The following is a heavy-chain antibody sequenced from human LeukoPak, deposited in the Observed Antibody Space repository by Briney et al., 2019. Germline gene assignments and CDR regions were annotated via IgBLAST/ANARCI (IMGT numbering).Heavy chain of an antibody. V-gene: IGHV4-39*01. CDR3: ARGGGALYCSSTSCYRATNWFDP. CDR2: IYYSGST. Sequence: PSETLSLTCTVSGGSISSSSYSWGWIRQPPGKGLEWIGSIYYSGSTYYNPSLKSRVTISVDTSKNQFSLKLSSVTAADTAVYYCARGGGALYCSSTSCYRATNWFDPWGQGTLVTVSS. CDR1: GGSISSSSYS. D-gene: IGHD2-2*01. J-gene: IGHJ5*02.